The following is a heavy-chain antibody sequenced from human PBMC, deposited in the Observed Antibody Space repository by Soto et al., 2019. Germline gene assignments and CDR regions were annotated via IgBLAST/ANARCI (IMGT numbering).Heavy chain of an antibody. D-gene: IGHD2-21*02. CDR2: INPSGGST. CDR3: ARGPSTRLPYYYYGMDV. Sequence: QVQLVQSGAEVKKPGASVKVSCKASGYTFTSYYMHRVRQAPGQGLEWMEIINPSGGSTSYAQKFQGRVTMTRDTSTSTVYMELSSLRSEDTAVYYCARGPSTRLPYYYYGMDVWGQGTTVTVSS. V-gene: IGHV1-46*01. CDR1: GYTFTSYY. J-gene: IGHJ6*02.